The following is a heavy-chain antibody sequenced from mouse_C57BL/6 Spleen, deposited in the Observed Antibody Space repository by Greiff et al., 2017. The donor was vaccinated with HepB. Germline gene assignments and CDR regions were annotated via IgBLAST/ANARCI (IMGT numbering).Heavy chain of an antibody. J-gene: IGHJ2*01. V-gene: IGHV1-69*01. CDR1: GYTFTSYW. CDR2: IDPSDSYT. D-gene: IGHD4-1*01. Sequence: QVQLKQPGAELVMPGASVKLSCKASGYTFTSYWMHWVKQRPGQGLEWIGEIDPSDSYTNYNQKFKGKSTLTVDKSSSTAYMQLSSLTSEDSAVYYCARGLGRRYYFDYWGQGTTLTVSS. CDR3: ARGLGRRYYFDY.